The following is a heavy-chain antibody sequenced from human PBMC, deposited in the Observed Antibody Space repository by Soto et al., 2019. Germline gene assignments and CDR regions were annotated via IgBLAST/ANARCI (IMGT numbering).Heavy chain of an antibody. J-gene: IGHJ4*02. CDR2: VYYSGSA. CDR3: ARVYGSPAYYFDY. D-gene: IGHD3-10*01. Sequence: SEALSLTCSVSVGSMIGYYLTWIRQAPGKGLEWIGYVYYSGSANYNPSLKSRVTISVDTSKNQFSLNLRPVTAADTAVYFCARVYGSPAYYFDYWAGELWSPSPQ. CDR1: VGSMIGYY. V-gene: IGHV4-59*01.